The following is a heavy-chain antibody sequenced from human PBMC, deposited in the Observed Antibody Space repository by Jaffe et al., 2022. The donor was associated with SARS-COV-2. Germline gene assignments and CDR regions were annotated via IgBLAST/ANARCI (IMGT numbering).Heavy chain of an antibody. J-gene: IGHJ4*02. CDR2: IKQDGSEK. CDR1: GFTFSSYW. Sequence: EVQLVESGGGLVQPGGSLRLSCAASGFTFSSYWMSWVRQAPGKGLEWVANIKQDGSEKYYVDSVKGRFTISRDNAKNSLYLQMNSLRAEDTAVYYCAREGDFWSGFIDYWGQGTLVTVSS. CDR3: AREGDFWSGFIDY. D-gene: IGHD3-3*01. V-gene: IGHV3-7*01.